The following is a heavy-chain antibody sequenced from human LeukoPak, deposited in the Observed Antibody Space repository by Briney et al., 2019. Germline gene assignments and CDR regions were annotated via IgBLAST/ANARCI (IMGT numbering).Heavy chain of an antibody. Sequence: GGSLRLSCAASGFTFSSYGMHWVRQAPGKGLEWVSVISGSGGSTYYAGSVKGRLTISRDNSKNTLYLQMNSLRAEDTAVYYCAKDPYGSGSYYNVRTNYFDYWGQGTLVTVSS. CDR2: ISGSGGST. J-gene: IGHJ4*02. CDR3: AKDPYGSGSYYNVRTNYFDY. CDR1: GFTFSSYG. D-gene: IGHD3-10*01. V-gene: IGHV3-23*01.